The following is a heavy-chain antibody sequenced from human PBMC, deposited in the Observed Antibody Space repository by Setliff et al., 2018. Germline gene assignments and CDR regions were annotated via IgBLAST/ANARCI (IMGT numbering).Heavy chain of an antibody. CDR1: GFSVSDNY. J-gene: IGHJ6*04. CDR2: SGRSASDV. CDR3: ARGVFPDV. V-gene: IGHV3-11*04. Sequence: PGGSLRLSCAASGFSVSDNYMNWVRQAAGKGLEWVASSGRSASDVYYADSVKGRFTISRDNAKSSLYLQMNSLRAEDTAVYYCARGVFPDVWGKGTTVTVSS. D-gene: IGHD2-21*01.